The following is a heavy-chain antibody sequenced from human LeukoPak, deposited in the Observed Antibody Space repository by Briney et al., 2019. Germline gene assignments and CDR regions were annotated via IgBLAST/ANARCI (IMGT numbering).Heavy chain of an antibody. V-gene: IGHV1-18*01. CDR2: ISGYTGNT. CDR1: GYNFIGYG. CDR3: ARVYVVRGVITTILPLDY. Sequence: GASVKVSCKASGYNFIGYGITWVRQAPGQGLEWLGRISGYTGNTKFAQKFQGRVTMTTDTSTSTAYMELRSLRSDDTAVYYCARVYVVRGVITTILPLDYWGQGTLVTVSS. D-gene: IGHD3-10*01. J-gene: IGHJ4*02.